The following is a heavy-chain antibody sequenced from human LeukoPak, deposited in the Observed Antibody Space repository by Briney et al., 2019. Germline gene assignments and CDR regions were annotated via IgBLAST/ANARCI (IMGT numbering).Heavy chain of an antibody. CDR2: IYYSGST. Sequence: SETLSLTCTVSGGSISSGGYYWSWIRQHRGKGLEWIGYIYYSGSTYYNPSLKSRVTISVDTSKNQFSLKLSSVTAADTAVYYCARGLTTVTFPDAFDIWGQGTMVTVSS. J-gene: IGHJ3*02. CDR3: ARGLTTVTFPDAFDI. CDR1: GGSISSGGYY. D-gene: IGHD4-17*01. V-gene: IGHV4-31*03.